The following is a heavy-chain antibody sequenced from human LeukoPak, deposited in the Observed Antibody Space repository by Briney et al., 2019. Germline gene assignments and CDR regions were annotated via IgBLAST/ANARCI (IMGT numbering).Heavy chain of an antibody. CDR2: IYSGGST. J-gene: IGHJ5*02. CDR1: GFTVSSNY. V-gene: IGHV3-53*01. CDR3: ARGSTFPNWFDP. Sequence: GGSLRLSCAASGFTVSSNYMSWVRQAPGKGLEWVSVIYSGGSTYYADSVKGRFTISRDNFKNTLYLQMNSLRAEDTAVYYCARGSTFPNWFDPWGQGTLVTVSS. D-gene: IGHD3-3*02.